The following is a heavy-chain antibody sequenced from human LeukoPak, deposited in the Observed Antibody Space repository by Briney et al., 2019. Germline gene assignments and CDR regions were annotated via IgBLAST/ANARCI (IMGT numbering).Heavy chain of an antibody. CDR1: GFTFSSYS. CDR3: ARVSPYDSSGYYPGVGFDP. J-gene: IGHJ5*02. D-gene: IGHD3-22*01. Sequence: GGSLRLSCAASGFTFSSYSMNWVRQAPGKGLVWVSSISSSSSYIYYADSVKGRFTISRDNAKNSLYLQMNSLRAEDTAVYYCARVSPYDSSGYYPGVGFDPWGQGTLVTVSS. V-gene: IGHV3-21*01. CDR2: ISSSSSYI.